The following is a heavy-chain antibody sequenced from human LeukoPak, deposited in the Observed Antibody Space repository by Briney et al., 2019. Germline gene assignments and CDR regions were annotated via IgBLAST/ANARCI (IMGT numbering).Heavy chain of an antibody. Sequence: GGSLRLSCAASGFTFSSYGMHWVRQAPGKRLEWVAVIPYDGSNKYYADSVKGRFTISRDNSKNTLYLQMNSLRAEDTAVYYCARDLGRVITRGYFDYWGQGTLVTVSS. CDR2: IPYDGSNK. CDR3: ARDLGRVITRGYFDY. CDR1: GFTFSSYG. D-gene: IGHD3-22*01. J-gene: IGHJ4*02. V-gene: IGHV3-30*03.